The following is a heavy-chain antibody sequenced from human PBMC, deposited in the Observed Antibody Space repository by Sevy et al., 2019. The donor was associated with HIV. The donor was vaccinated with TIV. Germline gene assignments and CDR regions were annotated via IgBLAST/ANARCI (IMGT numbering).Heavy chain of an antibody. D-gene: IGHD6-13*01. V-gene: IGHV3-23*01. CDR1: GFTFRSYA. J-gene: IGHJ5*02. Sequence: GGSLRLSCIGLGFTFRSYAMSWVRQAPGKGLEWVSAISGSGGSTYYADSVKGRFTISRDNSKNTLYLQMNSLRAEDTAVYYCATPSPYSSSWHPGAWGQGTLVTVSS. CDR3: ATPSPYSSSWHPGA. CDR2: ISGSGGST.